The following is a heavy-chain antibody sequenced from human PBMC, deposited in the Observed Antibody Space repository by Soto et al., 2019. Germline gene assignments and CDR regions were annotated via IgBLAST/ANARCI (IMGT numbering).Heavy chain of an antibody. CDR3: ARTRNGGVADSFDS. CDR2: ISRDGSYI. V-gene: IGHV3-30*14. CDR1: GFSFSRHA. Sequence: GGCLRLSCAASGFSFSRHAIHWVRLTPGRGLEWVLAISRDGSYIYYTDSVKGRFTFSRDNSKNTVFVQMNRLIPDDTALCFCARTRNGGVADSFDSWGQGTRVTVSS. D-gene: IGHD3-3*01. J-gene: IGHJ5*01.